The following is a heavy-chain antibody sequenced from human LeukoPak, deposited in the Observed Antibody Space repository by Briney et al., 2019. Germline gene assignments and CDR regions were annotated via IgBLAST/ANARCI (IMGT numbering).Heavy chain of an antibody. CDR2: INHSGRT. D-gene: IGHD3-3*01. J-gene: IGHJ4*02. Sequence: SETLSLTCAVYGGSFSGYYWSWIRQPPGKGLEWIGEINHSGRTNYNPSLKSRVTISVDTSKNQFSLKLSSVTAADTAVYYCARVRYDFWSGYYGPFDYWGQGTLVTVSS. CDR1: GGSFSGYY. CDR3: ARVRYDFWSGYYGPFDY. V-gene: IGHV4-34*01.